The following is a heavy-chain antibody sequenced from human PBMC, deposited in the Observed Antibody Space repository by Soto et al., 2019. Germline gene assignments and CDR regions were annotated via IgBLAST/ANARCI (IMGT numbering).Heavy chain of an antibody. V-gene: IGHV3-23*01. Sequence: GGSLRLSCAASGFTFSSYAMSWVRQAPGKGLEWVSAISGSGGSTYYADSVKGRFTISRDNSKNTLYLQMNSLRAEDTAVYYCAKGPLDIVATFGEYYFDYWGQGTLVTVSS. CDR1: GFTFSSYA. D-gene: IGHD5-12*01. J-gene: IGHJ4*02. CDR3: AKGPLDIVATFGEYYFDY. CDR2: ISGSGGST.